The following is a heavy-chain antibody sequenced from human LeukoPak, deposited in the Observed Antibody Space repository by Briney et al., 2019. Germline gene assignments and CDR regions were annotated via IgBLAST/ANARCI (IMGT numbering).Heavy chain of an antibody. V-gene: IGHV3-23*01. Sequence: GGSLRLSCAASGFTFSSFAMSWVRQAPGKGLEWVSAISGGAGSTYYAESVKGRFTVSRDNSKNTLYLQMNSLRVEDTAVYYCAKARILDTVATIPDYWGQGTLVTVSS. CDR1: GFTFSSFA. CDR3: AKARILDTVATIPDY. J-gene: IGHJ4*02. D-gene: IGHD5-12*01. CDR2: ISGGAGST.